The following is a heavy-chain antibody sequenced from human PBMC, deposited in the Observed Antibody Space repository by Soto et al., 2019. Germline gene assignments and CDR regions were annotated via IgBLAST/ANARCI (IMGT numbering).Heavy chain of an antibody. D-gene: IGHD2-15*01. J-gene: IGHJ4*02. Sequence: ASVKVSCKASGYTFTSYAMHWVRQAPGQRLEWMGWINAGNGSTKYSQKFQGRVTITRDTSASTAYMELSSLRPEDTAVYYCARDLGGWPDYWGQGTLVTVSS. CDR1: GYTFTSYA. CDR3: ARDLGGWPDY. CDR2: INAGNGST. V-gene: IGHV1-3*01.